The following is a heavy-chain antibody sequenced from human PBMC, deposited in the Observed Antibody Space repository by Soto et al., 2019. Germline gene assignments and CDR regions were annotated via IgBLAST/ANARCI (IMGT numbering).Heavy chain of an antibody. CDR2: ISSSSSYI. Sequence: GGLRPSCAASGFTFSSYSMNWVRQAPGKGLEWVSSISSSSSYIYYADSVKGRFTISRDNAKNSLYLQMNSLRAEDTAVYYCARDFDYGRPLDYWGQGTLVTVSS. CDR3: ARDFDYGRPLDY. D-gene: IGHD4-17*01. J-gene: IGHJ4*02. CDR1: GFTFSSYS. V-gene: IGHV3-21*01.